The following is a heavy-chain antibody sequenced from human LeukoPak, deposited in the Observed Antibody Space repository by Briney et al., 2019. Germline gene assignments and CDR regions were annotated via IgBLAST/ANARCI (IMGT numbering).Heavy chain of an antibody. J-gene: IGHJ4*02. Sequence: SETLSLTCTVSGGSISSYYWSRIRQPAGKGLEWIGRIYTSGSTNYNPSLKSRVTMSVDTSKNQFSLKLSSVTAADTAVYYCAGTRLLWFGESLDYWGQGTLVTVSS. CDR1: GGSISSYY. CDR2: IYTSGST. CDR3: AGTRLLWFGESLDY. V-gene: IGHV4-4*07. D-gene: IGHD3-10*01.